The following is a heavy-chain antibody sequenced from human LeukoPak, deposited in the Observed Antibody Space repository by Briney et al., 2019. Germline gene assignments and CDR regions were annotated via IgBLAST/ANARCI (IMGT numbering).Heavy chain of an antibody. CDR3: ARGSGYYLGHFDY. V-gene: IGHV3-7*01. J-gene: IGHJ4*02. Sequence: PGGSLRLSCAASGFTISTYWMSWVRQAPGEGLEWVANIKQDGSEKYYVDSVKGRFTISRDNAKNSLYLQMNSLRAEDTAVYYCARGSGYYLGHFDYWGQGTLVTVSS. D-gene: IGHD3-22*01. CDR1: GFTISTYW. CDR2: IKQDGSEK.